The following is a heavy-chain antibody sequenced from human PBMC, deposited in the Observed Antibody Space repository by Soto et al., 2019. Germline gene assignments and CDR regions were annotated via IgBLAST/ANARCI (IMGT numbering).Heavy chain of an antibody. J-gene: IGHJ4*02. Sequence: QVQLVESGGGLVKPGGSLRLSCAASGFTFSDYYMSWIRQAPGKGLEWVSYISSSSSYTNYADSVKGRFTISRDNAKNSLYLQMKSLRAEDTAVYYCARGPRYYYDSSGYYHYWGQGTLVTVSS. CDR1: GFTFSDYY. V-gene: IGHV3-11*06. D-gene: IGHD3-22*01. CDR3: ARGPRYYYDSSGYYHY. CDR2: ISSSSSYT.